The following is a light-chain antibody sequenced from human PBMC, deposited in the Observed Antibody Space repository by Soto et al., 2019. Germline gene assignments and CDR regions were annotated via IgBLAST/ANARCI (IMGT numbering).Light chain of an antibody. CDR3: QQRSNWPIT. V-gene: IGKV3-11*01. CDR1: VNIADY. J-gene: IGKJ5*01. CDR2: DGS. Sequence: PGERATLSCRAGVNIADYVSWCQQKPGQTPRLLIYDGSNRATGIPARFSGSGSGTDHTLTISSLEPEDSAVYYCQQRSNWPITFGQGTRLEIK.